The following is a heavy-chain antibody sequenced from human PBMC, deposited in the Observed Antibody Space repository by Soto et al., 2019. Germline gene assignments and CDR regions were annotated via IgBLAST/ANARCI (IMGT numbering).Heavy chain of an antibody. J-gene: IGHJ4*02. Sequence: PSETLSLTCAVYGGSFSGYYWSWIRQPPGKGLEWIGEINHSGSTNYNPSLKSRVTISVDTSKNQFSLKLSSVTAADTAVYYCAGGHTIFGVVIISYFDYWGQGTLVTVSS. V-gene: IGHV4-34*01. CDR3: AGGHTIFGVVIISYFDY. CDR1: GGSFSGYY. D-gene: IGHD3-3*01. CDR2: INHSGST.